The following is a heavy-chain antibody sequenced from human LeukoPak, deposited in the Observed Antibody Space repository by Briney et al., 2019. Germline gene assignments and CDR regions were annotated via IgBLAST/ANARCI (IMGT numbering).Heavy chain of an antibody. D-gene: IGHD3-22*01. Sequence: GASVKVSCKASGYTFTSYAISWVRQAPGQGLEWMGGIIPIFGTANYAQKFQGRVTITTDESTSTAYMELSSLRSEDTAVYYCAKSLRDSSGYWDPTYYYYYYMDVWGKGTTVTVSS. CDR2: IIPIFGTA. V-gene: IGHV1-69*05. J-gene: IGHJ6*03. CDR3: AKSLRDSSGYWDPTYYYYYYMDV. CDR1: GYTFTSYA.